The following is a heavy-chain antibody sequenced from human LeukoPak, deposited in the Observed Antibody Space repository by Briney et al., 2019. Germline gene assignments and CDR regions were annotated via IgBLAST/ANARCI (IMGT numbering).Heavy chain of an antibody. V-gene: IGHV3-21*01. J-gene: IGHJ4*02. D-gene: IGHD1-26*01. CDR3: ARDSIVGATSPYFDS. CDR1: GFTFGDYS. Sequence: GGSLRLSCAASGFTFGDYSMNWIRQAPGKGLEWVSSITTGPTDTYYSDSVKGRFTISRDNPRNSLYLQMDSLRGDDTAVYFCARDSIVGATSPYFDSWGQGTLVTVDS. CDR2: ITTGPTDT.